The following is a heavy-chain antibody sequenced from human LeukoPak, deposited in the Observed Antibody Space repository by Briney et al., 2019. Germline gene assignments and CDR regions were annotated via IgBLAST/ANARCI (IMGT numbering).Heavy chain of an antibody. D-gene: IGHD3-22*01. J-gene: IGHJ4*02. CDR3: ARGGDYDSSGYYYV. CDR2: INPNSGGT. Sequence: ASVKVSCTASAYTFTGYNMHWVRQAPGQGLEWMGWINPNSGGTNYAQKFQGRVTMTRDTSISTAYMELSRLRSADTALYYCARGGDYDSSGYYYVWGQGTLVTVSS. V-gene: IGHV1-2*02. CDR1: AYTFTGYN.